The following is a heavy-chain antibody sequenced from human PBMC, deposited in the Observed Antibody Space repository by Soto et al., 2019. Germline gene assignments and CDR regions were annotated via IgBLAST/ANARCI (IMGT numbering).Heavy chain of an antibody. CDR1: GFTFSSYG. CDR3: AKDTSLWFGELESMYYFDY. CDR2: ISYDGSNK. Sequence: QVQLVESGGGVVQPGRSLRLSCAASGFTFSSYGMHWVRQAPGKGLEWVAVISYDGSNKYYADSVKGRFTISRDNSKNTLYLQMNSLRAEDTAVYYCAKDTSLWFGELESMYYFDYWGQGTLVTVSS. J-gene: IGHJ4*02. D-gene: IGHD3-10*01. V-gene: IGHV3-30*18.